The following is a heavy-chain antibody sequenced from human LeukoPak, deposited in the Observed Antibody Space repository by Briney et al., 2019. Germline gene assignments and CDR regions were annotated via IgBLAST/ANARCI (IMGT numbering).Heavy chain of an antibody. CDR1: GFTFSSYA. D-gene: IGHD2-2*01. Sequence: GGSLRLSCAASGFTFSSYAMHWVRQAPGKGLEWVAVISYDGSNKYYADSVKGRFTISRDNSKNTLYLQMNSLRAEDTAVYYCARVEDIVVVPAAMGGIYGVDVWGQGTAVTVSS. CDR3: ARVEDIVVVPAAMGGIYGVDV. CDR2: ISYDGSNK. V-gene: IGHV3-30-3*01. J-gene: IGHJ6*02.